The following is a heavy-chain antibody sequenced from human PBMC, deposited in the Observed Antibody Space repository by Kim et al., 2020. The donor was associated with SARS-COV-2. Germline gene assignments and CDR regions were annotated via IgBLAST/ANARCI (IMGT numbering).Heavy chain of an antibody. Sequence: GGSLRLSCAASGFTFSNAWMSWVRQAPGKGLEWVGRIKSKTDGGTTDYAAPVKGRFTISRDDSKNTLYLQMNSLKTEDTAVYYCTAPVEMATSFDYWGQGTLVTVSS. D-gene: IGHD5-12*01. CDR2: IKSKTDGGTT. CDR1: GFTFSNAW. CDR3: TAPVEMATSFDY. J-gene: IGHJ4*02. V-gene: IGHV3-15*01.